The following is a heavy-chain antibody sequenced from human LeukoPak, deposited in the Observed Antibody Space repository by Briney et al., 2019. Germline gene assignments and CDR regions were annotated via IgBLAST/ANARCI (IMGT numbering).Heavy chain of an antibody. CDR3: ARDLPDDYGDYWFDP. J-gene: IGHJ5*02. V-gene: IGHV1-3*01. CDR2: INAGNGNT. CDR1: GYTFTSYA. D-gene: IGHD4-17*01. Sequence: GASVKVSCKASGYTFTSYAMHWVRQAPGQRLEWMGWINAGNGNTKYSQKFQGRVTITRDTSASTAYMELSSLRSEDTAVYYCARDLPDDYGDYWFDPWGQGTLVTVSS.